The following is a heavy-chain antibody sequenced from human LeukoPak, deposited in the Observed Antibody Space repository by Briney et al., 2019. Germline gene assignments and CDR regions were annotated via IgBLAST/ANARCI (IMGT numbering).Heavy chain of an antibody. J-gene: IGHJ4*02. D-gene: IGHD5-12*01. CDR3: AREGYAGGLDY. CDR1: GYTFTSYY. Sequence: ASVTVSCKASGYTFTSYYMHWVREAPGQGLEWMGIINPSGGSTSYAQKFQGRVTMTRDTSTSTVYMELSSLRSEDTAVYYCAREGYAGGLDYWGQGTLVTVSS. V-gene: IGHV1-46*01. CDR2: INPSGGST.